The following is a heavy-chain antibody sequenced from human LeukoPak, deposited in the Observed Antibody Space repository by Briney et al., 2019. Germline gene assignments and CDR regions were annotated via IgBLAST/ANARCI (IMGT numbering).Heavy chain of an antibody. J-gene: IGHJ4*02. D-gene: IGHD5-18*01. CDR1: GGSFSGYY. Sequence: SETLSLTCAVYGGSFSGYYWSWIRQPPGKGLEWFGEINHSGSTNYNPSLKSRVTISVDTSKNQFSLKLSSVTAADSAVYYCARYSYGGFDYWGQGTLVTVSS. V-gene: IGHV4-34*01. CDR2: INHSGST. CDR3: ARYSYGGFDY.